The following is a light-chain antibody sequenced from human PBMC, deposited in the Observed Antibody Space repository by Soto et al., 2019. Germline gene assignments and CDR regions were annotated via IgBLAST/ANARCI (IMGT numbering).Light chain of an antibody. J-gene: IGKJ1*01. CDR2: NGS. Sequence: DIQMTQSPSTLSASVGYRFTITCRASQSISSWLAWYQQKPGTAPKLLIYNGSNLQSGVPSRFSGSGFGTDFTFTISNLQPEDFATYYCQQSYGTPLTFGQGTTVDI. CDR1: QSISSW. CDR3: QQSYGTPLT. V-gene: IGKV1-39*01.